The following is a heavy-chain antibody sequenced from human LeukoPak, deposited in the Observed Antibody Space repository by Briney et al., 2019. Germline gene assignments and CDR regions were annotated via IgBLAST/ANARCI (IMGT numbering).Heavy chain of an antibody. V-gene: IGHV4-34*01. CDR3: ARGGWLLPHDY. Sequence: SETLSLTCAVYGGSFSGYYWSWIRQPPGKGLEWIGEINHSGSTHYNPSLKSRVTISVDTSKNQFSLKLSSVTAADTAVYYCARGGWLLPHDYWGQGTLVTVSS. J-gene: IGHJ4*02. CDR1: GGSFSGYY. CDR2: INHSGST. D-gene: IGHD3-22*01.